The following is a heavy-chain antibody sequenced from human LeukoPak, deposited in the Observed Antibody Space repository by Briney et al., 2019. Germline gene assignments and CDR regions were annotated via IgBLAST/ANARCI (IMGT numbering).Heavy chain of an antibody. CDR2: VSAYNGNT. D-gene: IGHD1-26*01. CDR1: GYTFTSYG. V-gene: IGHV1-18*01. CDR3: ARLEVGATDPGAFDI. Sequence: ASVKVSCKASGYTFTSYGISWVRQAPGQGLEWMGWVSAYNGNTNYAQKLQGRVTMTTDTSTSIAYMELRSLRSDDTAVYYCARLEVGATDPGAFDIWGQGTMVAVSS. J-gene: IGHJ3*02.